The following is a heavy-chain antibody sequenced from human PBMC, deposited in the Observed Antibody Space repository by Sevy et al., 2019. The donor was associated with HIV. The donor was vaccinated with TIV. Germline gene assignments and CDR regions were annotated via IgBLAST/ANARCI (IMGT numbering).Heavy chain of an antibody. CDR2: ISYDGSNK. CDR3: ARRLDY. J-gene: IGHJ4*02. Sequence: GGSLRLSCAASGFTFSSYAMHWVRQAPGKGLEWVAVISYDGSNKYYADSVKGRFTISRDNSKNTLYRQMNSLRAEDTAVYYCARRLDYWGQGTLVTVSS. V-gene: IGHV3-30-3*01. CDR1: GFTFSSYA.